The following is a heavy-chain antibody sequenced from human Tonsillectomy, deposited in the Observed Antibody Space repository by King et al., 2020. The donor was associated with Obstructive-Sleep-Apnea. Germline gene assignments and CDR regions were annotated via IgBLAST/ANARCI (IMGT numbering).Heavy chain of an antibody. CDR2: IYYSGGT. J-gene: IGHJ6*02. CDR1: GGSISSYY. D-gene: IGHD2-21*02. CDR3: ANGDDYYGMDV. V-gene: IGHV4-59*01. Sequence: VQLQESGPGLVKPSETLSLTCTVSGGSISSYYWSWIRQPPGKGLEWSGYIYYSGGTNNKPSLKSRVTISVDTSKNQVSLKLSSVTAADTAVYYCANGDDYYGMDVWGQGTTVTVSS.